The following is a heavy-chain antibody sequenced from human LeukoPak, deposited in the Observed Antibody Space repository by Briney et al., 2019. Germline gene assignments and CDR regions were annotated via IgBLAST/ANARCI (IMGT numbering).Heavy chain of an antibody. V-gene: IGHV1-18*01. CDR3: ARGVIVATISSWFDP. J-gene: IGHJ5*02. Sequence: ASVKVSCKASGYTFTSYGISWVRQAPGQGLEWMGWISAYNGNTNYAQKLQGRVAMTTDTSTSTAYMELRSLRSDDTAVYYCARGVIVATISSWFDPWGQGTLVTVSS. CDR1: GYTFTSYG. D-gene: IGHD5-12*01. CDR2: ISAYNGNT.